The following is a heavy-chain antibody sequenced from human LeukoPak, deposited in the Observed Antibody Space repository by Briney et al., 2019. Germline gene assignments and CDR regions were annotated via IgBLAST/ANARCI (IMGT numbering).Heavy chain of an antibody. CDR3: ARRGYHDYSGFDY. Sequence: GGSLRLSCVASGFTFSSHGMNWVRQAPGKGLEWVSGITSGTRTYYADSVKGRFAISRDNSKNTMYLQMNSLRAEDTAVYYCARRGYHDYSGFDYWGQGTLVTVSS. J-gene: IGHJ4*02. CDR1: GFTFSSHG. V-gene: IGHV3-23*01. CDR2: ITSGTRT. D-gene: IGHD1-26*01.